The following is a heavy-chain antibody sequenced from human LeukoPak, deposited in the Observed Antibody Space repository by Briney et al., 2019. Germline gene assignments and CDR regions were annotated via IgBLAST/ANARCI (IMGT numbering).Heavy chain of an antibody. D-gene: IGHD3-10*01. CDR3: ATGGVLRGVIVAAREFDY. J-gene: IGHJ4*02. CDR1: GHIFSGYY. V-gene: IGHV1-2*02. Sequence: SVKVSCKASGHIFSGYYIHWVRQTPGQGLEWMGWINPDSGVTNYAQKFQGRVTMTRDTSINTAYMELSRLRSDDTAVYYCATGGVLRGVIVAAREFDYWGQGTLVTVSS. CDR2: INPDSGVT.